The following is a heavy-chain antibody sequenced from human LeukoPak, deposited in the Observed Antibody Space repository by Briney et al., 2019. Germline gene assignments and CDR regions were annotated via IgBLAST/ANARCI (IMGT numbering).Heavy chain of an antibody. Sequence: PSETLSLTCTVSGGSISSYYWNWIRQPPGKGLEWIGYIYTSGSTNYNPSLKSRVTISVDTSKNQFSLKLSSVTAADTAVYYCARTPSGSYDYWGQGTLVTVSS. J-gene: IGHJ4*02. CDR3: ARTPSGSYDY. V-gene: IGHV4-4*09. D-gene: IGHD1-26*01. CDR1: GGSISSYY. CDR2: IYTSGST.